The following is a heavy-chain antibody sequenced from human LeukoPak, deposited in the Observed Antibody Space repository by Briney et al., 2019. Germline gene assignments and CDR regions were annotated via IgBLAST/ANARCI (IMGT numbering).Heavy chain of an antibody. CDR3: ARVRDFWSGLHPFGY. Sequence: GGTLRLSCTASGFTFADHGLTWVRQAPGKGLEWVSSISSSSSYIYYADSVKGRFTISRDNAKNSMYLQMNSRRAEDTAVYYCARVRDFWSGLHPFGYWGQGTLVTVSS. V-gene: IGHV3-21*01. J-gene: IGHJ4*02. CDR2: ISSSSSYI. D-gene: IGHD3-3*01. CDR1: GFTFADHG.